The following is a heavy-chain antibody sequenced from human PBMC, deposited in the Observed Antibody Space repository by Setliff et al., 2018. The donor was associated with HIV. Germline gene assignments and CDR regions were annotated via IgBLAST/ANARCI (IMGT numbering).Heavy chain of an antibody. V-gene: IGHV1-58*02. CDR3: AAELIIAGRLDYYYMDV. D-gene: IGHD6-6*01. Sequence: SVKVSCKASGFTFISSAMQWVRQARGRRLEWIGWIVVGSGNTNYAQKFQESLRDMSTSSAYMELSNLRSEDTAVYYCAAELIIAGRLDYYYMDVWGKGTTVTVSS. CDR1: GFTFISSA. J-gene: IGHJ6*03. CDR2: IVVGSGNT.